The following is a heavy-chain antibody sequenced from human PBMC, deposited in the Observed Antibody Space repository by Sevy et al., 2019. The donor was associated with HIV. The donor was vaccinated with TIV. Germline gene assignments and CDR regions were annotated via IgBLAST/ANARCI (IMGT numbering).Heavy chain of an antibody. CDR1: GFTFSSYS. J-gene: IGHJ4*02. CDR3: AKGGGKGTFFDY. V-gene: IGHV3-21*01. Sequence: GGSLRLSCAASGFTFSSYSMNWVRQAPGKGLEWVSSISSSSSYIYYADSVKGRFTISRDNANNSLYLQMNSLRAEDTAVYYCAKGGGKGTFFDYWGQGTLVTVSS. CDR2: ISSSSSYI. D-gene: IGHD2-15*01.